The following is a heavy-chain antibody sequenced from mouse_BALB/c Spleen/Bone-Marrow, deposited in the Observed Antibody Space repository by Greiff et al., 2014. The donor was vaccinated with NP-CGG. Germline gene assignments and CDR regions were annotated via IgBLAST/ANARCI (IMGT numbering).Heavy chain of an antibody. J-gene: IGHJ2*01. CDR2: IYPGSGST. CDR1: GYTFTSYW. Sequence: GSELVRPGASVKLSCKASGYTFTSYWMHWVKQRHGQGLEWIGNIYPGSGSTNYDEKFKSKGTLTVDTSSSTAYMRLSSLTSEDSAVYYCTRGGTTAFDYWGQGTTLTVSS. CDR3: TRGGTTAFDY. D-gene: IGHD1-2*01. V-gene: IGHV1S22*01.